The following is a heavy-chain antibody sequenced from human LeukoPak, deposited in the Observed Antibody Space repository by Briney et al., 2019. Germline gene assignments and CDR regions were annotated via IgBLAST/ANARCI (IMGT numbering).Heavy chain of an antibody. D-gene: IGHD3-9*01. CDR2: IDPNSGGT. V-gene: IGHV1-2*02. CDR3: ARDRGSDILTGLTFPDY. J-gene: IGHJ4*02. CDR1: GYTFTGYY. Sequence: ASVKVSCKTSGYTFTGYYMHWVRLAPGQGLEWMGWIDPNSGGTNYAQKFQGRVTMTRDTSISTAYMELSRLRSDDTAVYYCARDRGSDILTGLTFPDYWGQGTLVTVSS.